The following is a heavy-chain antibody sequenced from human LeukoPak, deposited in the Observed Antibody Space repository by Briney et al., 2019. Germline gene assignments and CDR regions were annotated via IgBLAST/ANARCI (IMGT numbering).Heavy chain of an antibody. CDR1: GFTFSSYW. J-gene: IGHJ4*02. CDR3: ARDLVDSYGYRESFYFDY. Sequence: PGGSLRLSCAASGFTFSSYWMHWVRQAPGKGLVWVSRINSDGSSTSYADSVKGRFTISRDNAKNSLYLQMNSLRAEDTALYYCARDLVDSYGYRESFYFDYWGQGTLVTVSS. CDR2: INSDGSST. D-gene: IGHD5-18*01. V-gene: IGHV3-74*01.